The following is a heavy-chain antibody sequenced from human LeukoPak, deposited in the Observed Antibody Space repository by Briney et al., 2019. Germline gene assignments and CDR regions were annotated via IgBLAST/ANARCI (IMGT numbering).Heavy chain of an antibody. Sequence: GGSLRLSCAASGFTFSRYGMHWVRQAPGKGLEGVGVISYDGSNKYYADSVNGRFTISRDNSKNPLYLQMISLRAEDTAVYYCAKDSPPLGDSSGYYAPDYWGQGTLVTVSS. CDR1: GFTFSRYG. CDR2: ISYDGSNK. J-gene: IGHJ4*02. D-gene: IGHD3-22*01. V-gene: IGHV3-30*18. CDR3: AKDSPPLGDSSGYYAPDY.